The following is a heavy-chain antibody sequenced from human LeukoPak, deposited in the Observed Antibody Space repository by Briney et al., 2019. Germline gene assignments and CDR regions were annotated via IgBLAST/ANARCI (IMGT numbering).Heavy chain of an antibody. CDR3: ASSASGSYPR. D-gene: IGHD1-26*01. Sequence: GGSLRLSCAASGFTFSDHYMDWVRQAPGKGLEWVGRTRNKANSYTTEYAASVKGRFTISRDDSKNSLYLQMNSLKTEDTAVYYCASSASGSYPRWGQGTLVTVSS. CDR2: TRNKANSYTT. CDR1: GFTFSDHY. V-gene: IGHV3-72*01. J-gene: IGHJ4*02.